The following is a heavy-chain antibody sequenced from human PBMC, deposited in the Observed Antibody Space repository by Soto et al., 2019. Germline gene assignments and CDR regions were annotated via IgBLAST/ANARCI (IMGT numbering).Heavy chain of an antibody. CDR1: GGSISSYY. CDR2: IYYSGIT. J-gene: IGHJ6*02. D-gene: IGHD1-20*01. V-gene: IGHV4-59*01. CDR3: ARYKSNYYYGIDV. Sequence: PEETLSLTCTVSGGSISSYYWSWIRQPPGKGQEWIGYIYYSGITNYNPSLKSRVTISVDTSKNQLSLKLSPVTAADTAVYYCARYKSNYYYGIDVWCQGTAVTVSS.